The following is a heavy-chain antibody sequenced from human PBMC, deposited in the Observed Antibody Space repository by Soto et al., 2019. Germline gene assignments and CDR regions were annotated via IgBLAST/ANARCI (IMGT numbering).Heavy chain of an antibody. CDR3: ARTDYDYIWGMDY. D-gene: IGHD3-16*01. V-gene: IGHV4-34*01. CDR2: INHSGST. Sequence: QVQLQKWGAGLLKPSETLSLTCAVYGGSFSGYYWSWIRQPPGKGLEWIGEINHSGSTNYNPSLKSRVTISVDTSKNQFSLKLSSVTAADTAVYYCARTDYDYIWGMDYWGQGTLVTVSS. J-gene: IGHJ4*02. CDR1: GGSFSGYY.